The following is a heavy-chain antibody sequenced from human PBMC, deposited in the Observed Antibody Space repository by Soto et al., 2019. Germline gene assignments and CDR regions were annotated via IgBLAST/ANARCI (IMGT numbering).Heavy chain of an antibody. CDR3: ARGKGYCSTSSCRECGSCYYDY. V-gene: IGHV4-34*01. D-gene: IGHD2-2*01. J-gene: IGHJ4*02. Sequence: SETLSLTSADDGLSFIGYYWSWLRQPPGKGLEWIGEINHSGSTNYNPSLKSRVTISVDTSKNQFSVKLSSVTAADTAVYYCARGKGYCSTSSCRECGSCYYDYWGQGTRVNVSA. CDR1: GLSFIGYY. CDR2: INHSGST.